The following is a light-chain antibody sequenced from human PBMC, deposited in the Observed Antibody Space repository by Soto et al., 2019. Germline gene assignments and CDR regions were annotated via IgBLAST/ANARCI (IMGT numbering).Light chain of an antibody. V-gene: IGKV3D-15*01. CDR3: QQYGSSPRT. Sequence: EIVMTQSPATLSVSPGERATLSCRASQSVSSNLAWYQQKPGQAPSLLIYDISARATGIPTRFSGSGSGTEFTLTITRLEPDDSAVYYCQQYGSSPRTFGPGTKVDIK. CDR1: QSVSSN. CDR2: DIS. J-gene: IGKJ1*01.